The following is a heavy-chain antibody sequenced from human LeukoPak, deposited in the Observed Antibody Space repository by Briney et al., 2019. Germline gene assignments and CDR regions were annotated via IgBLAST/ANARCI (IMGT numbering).Heavy chain of an antibody. D-gene: IGHD4-23*01. Sequence: GGSLRLSCAASGFTFSNYWMHWVRQAPGKGLVWVSRIDRDGSRINYADSVKGRFTISRDNGKNTLFLQMNSLRAEDAAVYYCVRGNDYGGPHYWGQGTLVTVSS. CDR2: IDRDGSRI. V-gene: IGHV3-74*01. J-gene: IGHJ4*02. CDR3: VRGNDYGGPHY. CDR1: GFTFSNYW.